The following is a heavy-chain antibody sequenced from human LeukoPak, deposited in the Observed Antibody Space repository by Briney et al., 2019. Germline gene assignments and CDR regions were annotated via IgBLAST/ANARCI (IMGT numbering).Heavy chain of an antibody. D-gene: IGHD6-13*01. V-gene: IGHV1-46*04. CDR1: GYTFTTYN. Sequence: ASVKVSCKASGYTFTTYNMHWVRQAPGQGLEWMGIINPSGSSTNYAQKLQGRVTMTCDTSTSTVYMELSSLRSEDTAVYYCARDSINWSVDYWGQGTLVTVSS. CDR2: INPSGSST. CDR3: ARDSINWSVDY. J-gene: IGHJ4*02.